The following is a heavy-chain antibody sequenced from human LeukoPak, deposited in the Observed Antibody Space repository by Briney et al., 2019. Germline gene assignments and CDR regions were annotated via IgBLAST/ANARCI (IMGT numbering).Heavy chain of an antibody. J-gene: IGHJ3*02. V-gene: IGHV4-34*01. Sequence: SETLSLTCAVYGGSFSGYYWSWIRQPPGKGLEWIGEINHSGSTNYNPSLKSRVTISVDTSKNQFSLKLSSVTAADTAVYYCARRRITIFGVVWGAFDIWGQGTMVTVSS. CDR3: ARRRITIFGVVWGAFDI. CDR2: INHSGST. CDR1: GGSFSGYY. D-gene: IGHD3-3*01.